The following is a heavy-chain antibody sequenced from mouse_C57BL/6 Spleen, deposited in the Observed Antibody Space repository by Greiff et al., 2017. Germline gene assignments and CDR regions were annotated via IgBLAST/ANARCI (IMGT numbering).Heavy chain of an antibody. CDR1: GYAFSSSW. D-gene: IGHD1-1*01. Sequence: QVQLQQSGPELVKPGASVKISCKASGYAFSSSWLNWVKQRPGKGLEWIGRIYPGDGDTNYNGKFKGKATLTADKSSRTAYMQLSSLTSEDSAVYFCAREGEFYYYSWFAYWGQVTLVTVSA. J-gene: IGHJ3*01. CDR2: IYPGDGDT. V-gene: IGHV1-82*01. CDR3: AREGEFYYYSWFAY.